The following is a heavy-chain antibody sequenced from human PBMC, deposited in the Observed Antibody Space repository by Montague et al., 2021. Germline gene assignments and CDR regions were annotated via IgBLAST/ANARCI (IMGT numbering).Heavy chain of an antibody. D-gene: IGHD3-10*01. Sequence: SLRLSCAASGFNVNSHYMSWDRQAPGKGLEWVSVTYTGGSAYYADSVKGRFTVTRDSSKNMVYLQMDSLRAEDTAVYFCARDESNTSSLDYWGQGTLVTVSS. CDR2: TYTGGSA. CDR1: GFNVNSHY. J-gene: IGHJ4*02. V-gene: IGHV3-53*01. CDR3: ARDESNTSSLDY.